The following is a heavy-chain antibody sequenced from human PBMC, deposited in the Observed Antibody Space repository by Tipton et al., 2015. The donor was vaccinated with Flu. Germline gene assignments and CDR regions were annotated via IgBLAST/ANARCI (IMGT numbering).Heavy chain of an antibody. CDR1: GYSIGSGYY. D-gene: IGHD3-3*01. J-gene: IGHJ6*02. CDR3: ARDTVFWSGPYGMDV. V-gene: IGHV4-38-2*02. CDR2: IYHSGTT. Sequence: TLSLTCAVSGYSIGSGYYWGWIRQAPGKGLEWIASIYHSGTTYYNPSLKSRVTISVDTSKNQFSLKLSSVTAADTAVYYCARDTVFWSGPYGMDVWGQGTTVTVSS.